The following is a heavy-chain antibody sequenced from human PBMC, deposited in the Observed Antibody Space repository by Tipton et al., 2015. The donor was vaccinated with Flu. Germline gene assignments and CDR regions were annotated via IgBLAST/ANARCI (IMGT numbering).Heavy chain of an antibody. CDR2: IDYTGST. Sequence: TLSLTCTVSGGSISSYYWSWIRQPPGKGLEWIGYIDYTGSTNYNSSLRSRVTMSMEMSSNQFSLELRSVTAADTAVYFCARGSAVPKVNWLDPWGQGTLVTVSS. CDR3: ARGSAVPKVNWLDP. D-gene: IGHD2-21*02. CDR1: GGSISSYY. J-gene: IGHJ5*02. V-gene: IGHV4-59*01.